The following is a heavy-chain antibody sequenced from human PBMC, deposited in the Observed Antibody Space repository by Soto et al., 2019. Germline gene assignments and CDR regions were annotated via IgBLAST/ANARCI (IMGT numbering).Heavy chain of an antibody. CDR1: GGTFSSYA. CDR2: IIPIFGTA. D-gene: IGHD3-22*01. Sequence: GASVKVSCKASGGTFSSYAISWVRQAPGQGLEWMGGIIPIFGTANYAQKFQGRVTITADESTSTAYMELSSLRSEDTAVYYCARDPHDSSGYYWALFAFDIWGQGTMVTV. CDR3: ARDPHDSSGYYWALFAFDI. V-gene: IGHV1-69*13. J-gene: IGHJ3*02.